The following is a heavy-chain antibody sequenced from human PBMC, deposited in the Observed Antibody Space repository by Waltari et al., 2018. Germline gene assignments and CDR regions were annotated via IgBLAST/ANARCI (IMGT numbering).Heavy chain of an antibody. CDR3: ARAIGYCTS. Sequence: QVQLQESGPGLVKASETLSLTCAVSGFSISSGYYWGWIRQPPGKGLEWIGNMYHKGKPYYNPSLKSRVTISVDTSENQVSLNWKSVTAADTAIYYCARAIGYCTSWGQGTLVTVSS. CDR1: GFSISSGYY. CDR2: MYHKGKP. J-gene: IGHJ5*02. V-gene: IGHV4-38-2*01. D-gene: IGHD2-8*01.